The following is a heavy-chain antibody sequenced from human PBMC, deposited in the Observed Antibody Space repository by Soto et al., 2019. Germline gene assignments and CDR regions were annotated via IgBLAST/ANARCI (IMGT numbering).Heavy chain of an antibody. V-gene: IGHV3-33*01. D-gene: IGHD4-17*01. CDR1: GFTFSGFG. J-gene: IGHJ3*02. Sequence: QVQLVESGGGVVQPGTSLRLPCEASGFTFSGFGMHWVRQAPGKGLEWVAVIWYDGSKKYYADCVKGRFTISRDNSKNALYLQMNSLRAEDTAVYYCARGRGGSYGGNSAHFDIWGQGTLVTVSS. CDR2: IWYDGSKK. CDR3: ARGRGGSYGGNSAHFDI.